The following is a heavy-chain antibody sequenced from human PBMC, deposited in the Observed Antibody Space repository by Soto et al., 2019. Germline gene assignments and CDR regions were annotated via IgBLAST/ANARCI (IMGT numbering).Heavy chain of an antibody. CDR2: IIPLFGTP. CDR1: GGSFREYA. D-gene: IGHD5-18*01. Sequence: QVQLVQSGAEVRKPGSSVKVSCKASGGSFREYAISWVRQAPGRGLEWMGGIIPLFGTPKYAQKFQGRVTIIADESTSTNYLEVTGLTSEDTAVYYWARDSTAMVTTSFDFWGQGTQVTVSS. V-gene: IGHV1-69*01. CDR3: ARDSTAMVTTSFDF. J-gene: IGHJ4*02.